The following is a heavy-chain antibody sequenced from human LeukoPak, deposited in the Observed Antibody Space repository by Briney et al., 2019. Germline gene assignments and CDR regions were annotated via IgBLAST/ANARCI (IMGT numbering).Heavy chain of an antibody. J-gene: IGHJ3*02. V-gene: IGHV3-23*01. Sequence: TGGSLRLSCAASGFTFSSYAMSWVRQAPGKGLEWVSAISGSGGSTYYADSVKGRFTTSRDNSKNTLYLQMNSLRAEDTAVYYCAKEGEEAPIGIAFDIWGQGTMVTVSS. CDR2: ISGSGGST. D-gene: IGHD1-14*01. CDR3: AKEGEEAPIGIAFDI. CDR1: GFTFSSYA.